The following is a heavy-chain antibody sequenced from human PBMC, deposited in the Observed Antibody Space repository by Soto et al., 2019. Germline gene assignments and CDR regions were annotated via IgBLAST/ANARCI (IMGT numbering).Heavy chain of an antibody. J-gene: IGHJ6*02. CDR1: GGSISSSSYY. V-gene: IGHV4-39*01. CDR3: ARQGDSNRVLYYYGMDV. D-gene: IGHD4-4*01. Sequence: PSETLSLTCTVSGGSISSSSYYWGWIRQPPGKGLEWIGSIYYSGSTYYNPSLKSRVTISVDTSKNQFSLKLSSVTAADTAVYYCARQGDSNRVLYYYGMDVWGQGTTVT. CDR2: IYYSGST.